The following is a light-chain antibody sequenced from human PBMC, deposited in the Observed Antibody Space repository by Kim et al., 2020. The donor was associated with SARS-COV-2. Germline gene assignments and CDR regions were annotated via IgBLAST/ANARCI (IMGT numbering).Light chain of an antibody. CDR1: QSVGNS. CDR3: QQRYDWPLT. CDR2: ETS. J-gene: IGKJ4*01. Sequence: EIVLTQSPGTLSLSPGERATLSCRASQSVGNSFAWFQQKPGQAPSLLIFETSTRDTAIPARISGSGSGTGFTLTIISIEPEDFAVYYCQQRYDWPLTFGGGTKVDIK. V-gene: IGKV3-11*01.